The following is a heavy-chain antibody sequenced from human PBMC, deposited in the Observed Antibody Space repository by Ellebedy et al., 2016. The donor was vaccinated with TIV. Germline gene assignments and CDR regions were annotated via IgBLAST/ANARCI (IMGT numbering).Heavy chain of an antibody. Sequence: GGSLRLXCAASGFTFSGYWMSWVRQAPGKGLEWVANINQDGSENYYVDSMKGRFTISRDNAKNSLYLQMNSLRAEDTAVYYCARGLWFGGFLDNWGQGILVTVSS. CDR2: INQDGSEN. CDR1: GFTFSGYW. V-gene: IGHV3-7*01. D-gene: IGHD3-10*01. J-gene: IGHJ4*02. CDR3: ARGLWFGGFLDN.